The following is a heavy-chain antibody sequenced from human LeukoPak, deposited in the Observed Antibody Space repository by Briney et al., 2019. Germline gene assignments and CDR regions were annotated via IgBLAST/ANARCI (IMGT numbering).Heavy chain of an antibody. J-gene: IGHJ4*02. V-gene: IGHV3-73*01. CDR1: GFTFSGSP. CDR2: ITSKAHSYAT. D-gene: IGHD3-10*01. Sequence: GGSLRLSCAASGFTFSGSPMHWVRQTSGKGLEWVGRITSKAHSYATAYAASVKGRFTISRDDSKNTAYLQMNSLKTVDTAVYYCTGHGYGSGSYSSDWGQGTLVTVSA. CDR3: TGHGYGSGSYSSD.